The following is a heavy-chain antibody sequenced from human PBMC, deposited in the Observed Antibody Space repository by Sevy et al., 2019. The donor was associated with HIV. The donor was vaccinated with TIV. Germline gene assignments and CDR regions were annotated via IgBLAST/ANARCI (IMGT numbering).Heavy chain of an antibody. CDR2: IWFDGSNT. D-gene: IGHD4-17*01. V-gene: IGHV3-33*01. CDR3: ARDLEFYDYGDYGPAFMPDY. Sequence: GGSLRLSCAASAFTFSSYGMHWVRQAPGKGLEWVALIWFDGSNTYYADSVKGRFTISRDIAKNTLHLQMNSLRAEDTAVYYCARDLEFYDYGDYGPAFMPDYWGQGTLVTVSS. J-gene: IGHJ4*02. CDR1: AFTFSSYG.